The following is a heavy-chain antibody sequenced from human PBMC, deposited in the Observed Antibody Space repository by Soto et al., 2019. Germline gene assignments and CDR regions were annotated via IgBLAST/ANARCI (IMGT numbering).Heavy chain of an antibody. CDR3: AKDKVPYFDYWRRQRWFEP. CDR2: ISNDGSKR. CDR1: GFSHSAFG. D-gene: IGHD3-3*01. V-gene: IGHV3-30*18. Sequence: EGTMRLSCVASGFSHSAFGMQWVRQFPGKGLEWVAVISNDGSKRYYIESVEGRLTFSSVDSKNTLYLQMDSLRVDDTAVYYCAKDKVPYFDYWRRQRWFEPWGQATPVTFSS. J-gene: IGHJ5*02.